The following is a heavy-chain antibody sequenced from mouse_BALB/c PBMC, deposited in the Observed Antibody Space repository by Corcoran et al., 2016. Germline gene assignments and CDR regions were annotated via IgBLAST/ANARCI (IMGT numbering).Heavy chain of an antibody. Sequence: EVQLQQSGAELVRPGAFVKLSCKASGFNIKDTYMHWVKQRPEQGLEWIGRIDPANGNTKYDPKFQGKATITADTSSNTAYLQLSSLTSEDTAVYYCANWDWYFDVWGAGTTVTVSS. J-gene: IGHJ1*01. CDR3: ANWDWYFDV. CDR2: IDPANGNT. V-gene: IGHV14-3*02. D-gene: IGHD4-1*01. CDR1: GFNIKDTY.